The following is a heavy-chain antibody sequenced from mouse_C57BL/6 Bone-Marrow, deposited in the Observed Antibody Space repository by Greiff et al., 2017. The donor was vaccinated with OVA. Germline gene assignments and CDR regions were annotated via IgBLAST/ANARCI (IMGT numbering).Heavy chain of an antibody. Sequence: QVQLQQPGAELVKPGASVKLSCKASGYTFTSYWMHWVKQRPGRGLEWIGDIYPGSGSTNYNEKFKSKATLTVDTSSSTAYMQLSSLTSEDSAVYYCAREWLLRCMDYWGQGTSVTVSS. D-gene: IGHD2-3*01. J-gene: IGHJ4*01. CDR1: GYTFTSYW. CDR2: IYPGSGST. V-gene: IGHV1-55*01. CDR3: AREWLLRCMDY.